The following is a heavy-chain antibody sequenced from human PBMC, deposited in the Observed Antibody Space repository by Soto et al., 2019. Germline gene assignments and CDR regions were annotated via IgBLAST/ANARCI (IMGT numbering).Heavy chain of an antibody. CDR2: IIPIFGTA. CDR1: GGTFSRYA. J-gene: IGHJ4*02. CDR3: ARESAPPA. V-gene: IGHV1-69*13. Sequence: SVPVSCQASGGTFSRYAISWVRQAPGQGLEWMGGIIPIFGTANYAQKFQGRVTITAYESTSTAYMEPSSLRSEDTAVYYCARESAPPAWGQGTLVTVSS.